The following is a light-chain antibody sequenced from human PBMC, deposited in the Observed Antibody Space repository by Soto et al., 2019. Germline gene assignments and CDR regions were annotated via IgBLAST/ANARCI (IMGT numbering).Light chain of an antibody. V-gene: IGLV2-23*02. J-gene: IGLJ1*01. Sequence: QSVLTQPASVSGSPGQSITISCTGTSSDLGTYNYVSWYQQYPDKAPKLIIYDVRNRPSEVSDRFSGSKSGDTASLIISGLQAEDEADYYCCSYAGSGTDNYVFGSGTKLTVL. CDR2: DVR. CDR1: SSDLGTYNY. CDR3: CSYAGSGTDNYV.